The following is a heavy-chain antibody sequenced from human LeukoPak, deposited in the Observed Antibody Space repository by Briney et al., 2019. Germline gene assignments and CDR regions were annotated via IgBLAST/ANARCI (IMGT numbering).Heavy chain of an antibody. Sequence: GSLRLSCAASGFTFSSYWMSWVRQAPGKGLEWVAVIWYDGSNKYYADSVKGRFTISRDNSKNTLYLQMNSLRAEDTAVYYCARASYYGSGSRLDYWGQGTLVTVSS. CDR3: ARASYYGSGSRLDY. D-gene: IGHD3-10*01. CDR1: GFTFSSYW. V-gene: IGHV3-33*08. CDR2: IWYDGSNK. J-gene: IGHJ4*02.